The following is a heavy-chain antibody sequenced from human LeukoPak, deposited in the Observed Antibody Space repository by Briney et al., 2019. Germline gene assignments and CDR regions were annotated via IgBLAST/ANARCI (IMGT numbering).Heavy chain of an antibody. D-gene: IGHD5-18*01. CDR1: GGSFSGYY. CDR2: INHSGST. J-gene: IGHJ4*02. CDR3: AREIGGYTYGYVPREVSYYFDY. V-gene: IGHV4-34*01. Sequence: PSETLSLTCAVYGGSFSGYYWSWLRQPPGKGLEWIGEINHSGSTKYNTSLKRRVTISEEKSKTQFSLKLRSVTAADTAVYYCAREIGGYTYGYVPREVSYYFDYWGQGTLVTVSS.